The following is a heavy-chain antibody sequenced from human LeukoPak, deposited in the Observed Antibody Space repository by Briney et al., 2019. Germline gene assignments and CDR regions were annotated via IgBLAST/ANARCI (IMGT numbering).Heavy chain of an antibody. D-gene: IGHD3-22*01. CDR2: ISHDGSDK. J-gene: IGHJ4*02. V-gene: IGHV3-30-3*01. Sequence: GGSLRLSCAASGFTFSKFAMHWVRQAPGKGLEWVAVISHDGSDKYYADSVKGRFTISRDNAKNTLYLQMNSLRAEDTAVYYCARGYYYDSSGYYPQGFDYWGQGTLVTVSS. CDR1: GFTFSKFA. CDR3: ARGYYYDSSGYYPQGFDY.